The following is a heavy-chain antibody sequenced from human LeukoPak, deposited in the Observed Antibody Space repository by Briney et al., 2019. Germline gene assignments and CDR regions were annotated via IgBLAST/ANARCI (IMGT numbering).Heavy chain of an antibody. V-gene: IGHV1-69*05. D-gene: IGHD1-26*01. J-gene: IGHJ4*02. CDR2: IISIFGTA. CDR3: AGLVGATTFDLDRDDY. CDR1: GGTFSSYA. Sequence: GASVKVSCKASGGTFSSYAISWVRQAPGQGLEWMGGIISIFGTANYAQKFQGRVTITTDKSTSTAYMELSSLRSEDTAVYYCAGLVGATTFDLDRDDYWRQGTLVTVSS.